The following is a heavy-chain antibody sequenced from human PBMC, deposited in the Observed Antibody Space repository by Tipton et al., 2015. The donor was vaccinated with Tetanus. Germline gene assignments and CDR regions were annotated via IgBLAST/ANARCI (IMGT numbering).Heavy chain of an antibody. V-gene: IGHV4-34*01. J-gene: IGHJ5*02. CDR1: GGSFSGYY. CDR2: INHSGST. CDR3: ARGLPVVVPAARGRYNWFDP. Sequence: TLSLTCAVYGGSFSGYYWSWIRQPPGKGLEWIGEINHSGSTNYNPSLKSRVTISVDTSKNQFSLKLSSVTAADTAVYYCARGLPVVVPAARGRYNWFDPWGQGTLVTVSS. D-gene: IGHD2-2*01.